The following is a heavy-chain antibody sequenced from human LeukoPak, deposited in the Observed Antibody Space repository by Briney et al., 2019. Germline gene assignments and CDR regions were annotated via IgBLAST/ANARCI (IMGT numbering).Heavy chain of an antibody. CDR1: GFTFSSYA. CDR3: AKWGCSGVNCYPLAY. CDR2: INGSGGRI. D-gene: IGHD2-15*01. J-gene: IGHJ4*02. Sequence: GGSLRLSCAASGFTFSSYAMSWVRQAPGKGLEWVSAINGSGGRIYYADSVKGRFTISRDNSKSTLYLQMNSLRAEDTAVYYCAKWGCSGVNCYPLAYWGQGTLVTVSS. V-gene: IGHV3-23*01.